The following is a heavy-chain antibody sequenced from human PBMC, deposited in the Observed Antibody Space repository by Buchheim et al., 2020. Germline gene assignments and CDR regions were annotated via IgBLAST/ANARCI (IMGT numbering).Heavy chain of an antibody. CDR1: GDSMSNYY. V-gene: IGHV4-4*07. Sequence: QVRLQESGPGLVKPSETLSLTCSVSGDSMSNYYWSWIRQPAGKGLAWIGRIYSRGNTNYNPSLRSRVTMTVDTSQNQFTLRLRSVTAADTAVYYCAVGYYYDIVGNFVGYFDHWGQGAL. J-gene: IGHJ4*02. D-gene: IGHD3-22*01. CDR2: IYSRGNT. CDR3: AVGYYYDIVGNFVGYFDH.